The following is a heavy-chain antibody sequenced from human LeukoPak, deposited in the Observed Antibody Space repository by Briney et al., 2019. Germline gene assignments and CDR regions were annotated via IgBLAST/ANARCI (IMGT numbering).Heavy chain of an antibody. Sequence: ASVKVSCKASGYTFTSYGISWVRQAPGQGLEWMGRISAYTNYAQKFQDRVIMTKDTSTSTAYMELRSLNYDDTAVYFCARVAEFCSGGSCSYYFDYWGQGTLVTVSS. CDR3: ARVAEFCSGGSCSYYFDY. J-gene: IGHJ4*02. CDR1: GYTFTSYG. CDR2: ISAYT. V-gene: IGHV1-18*01. D-gene: IGHD2-15*01.